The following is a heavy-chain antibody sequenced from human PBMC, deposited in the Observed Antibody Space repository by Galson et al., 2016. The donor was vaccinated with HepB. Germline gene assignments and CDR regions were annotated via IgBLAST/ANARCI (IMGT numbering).Heavy chain of an antibody. CDR1: GFTSSNYG. CDR3: AKDQVQITVFWFDP. CDR2: ISYDGSKK. Sequence: SLRLSCAASGFTSSNYGMHWVRQAPGKGLEWLAVISYDGSKKYYADSVKGRFTISRDNSKNTVYLQMNSLRAEDTALYYCAKDQVQITVFWFDPWGPGTLVTVSS. J-gene: IGHJ5*02. V-gene: IGHV3-30*18. D-gene: IGHD1-14*01.